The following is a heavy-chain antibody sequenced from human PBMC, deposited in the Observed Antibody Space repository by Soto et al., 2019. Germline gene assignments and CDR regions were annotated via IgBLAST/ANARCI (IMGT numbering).Heavy chain of an antibody. CDR1: GYTFTSYD. CDR2: MNPNSGNT. J-gene: IGHJ4*02. CDR3: ARSLGDWGGSYDY. D-gene: IGHD1-26*01. V-gene: IGHV1-8*01. Sequence: QVQLVQSGAEVKKPGASVKVSCKASGYTFTSYDINWVRQATGQGLEWMGWMNPNSGNTGYAQKFQGRVTMTRNTSTSTAYRELSSLRSEDTAVYDWARSLGDWGGSYDYRGQGTLVTVSS.